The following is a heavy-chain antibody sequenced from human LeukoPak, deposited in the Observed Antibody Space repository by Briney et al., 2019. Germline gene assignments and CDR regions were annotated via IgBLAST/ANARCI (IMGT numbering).Heavy chain of an antibody. Sequence: PGGSLRLSCSVSGFTFSTYVMHWVRQAPGKGLEYVSAIGSNGDNTYYADSVKGRFTISRDNSKNTLYLQMSSLRPDDTAVYFCVRGTGYWGQGTLVTVSS. CDR1: GFTFSTYV. CDR3: VRGTGY. V-gene: IGHV3-64D*06. J-gene: IGHJ4*02. CDR2: IGSNGDNT.